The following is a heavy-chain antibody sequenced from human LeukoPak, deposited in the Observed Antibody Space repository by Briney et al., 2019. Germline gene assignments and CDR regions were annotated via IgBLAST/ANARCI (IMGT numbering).Heavy chain of an antibody. J-gene: IGHJ6*02. D-gene: IGHD6-19*01. V-gene: IGHV1-69*04. Sequence: ASVKVSCKASGGTFSSYAISWVRQAPGQGLEWMGRIIPILGIANYAQKFQGRVTITADKSTSTAYMELSSLRSEDTAVYYCARFPGKAVAGDEYGMDVWGQGTTVTVSS. CDR1: GGTFSSYA. CDR2: IIPILGIA. CDR3: ARFPGKAVAGDEYGMDV.